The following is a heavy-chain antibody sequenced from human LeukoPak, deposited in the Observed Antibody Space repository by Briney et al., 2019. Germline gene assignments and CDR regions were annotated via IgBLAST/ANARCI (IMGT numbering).Heavy chain of an antibody. V-gene: IGHV3-66*01. Sequence: TGGSLRLSCAASGFTVSSNYMSWVRQAPGKGLEWVSVIYSGGSTYYADSVKGRFTISRDNSKNTLYLQMNSLRAEDTAVYYCARWYDSSSYFGYWGQGTLVTVSS. CDR2: IYSGGST. D-gene: IGHD3-22*01. CDR3: ARWYDSSSYFGY. J-gene: IGHJ4*02. CDR1: GFTVSSNY.